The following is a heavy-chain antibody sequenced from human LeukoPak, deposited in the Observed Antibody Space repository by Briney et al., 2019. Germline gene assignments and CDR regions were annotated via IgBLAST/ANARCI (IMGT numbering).Heavy chain of an antibody. CDR1: GFTFSSYD. Sequence: GGSLRLSCGASGFTFSSYDMNWVRQAPGKGLEWVSYISSCGSTIYYADSVKGRFTISRDNAKNSLYLQMNSLRAEDTAVYYCARFGTTVTRNYWGQGTLVTVSS. CDR2: ISSCGSTI. D-gene: IGHD4-17*01. CDR3: ARFGTTVTRNY. V-gene: IGHV3-48*03. J-gene: IGHJ4*02.